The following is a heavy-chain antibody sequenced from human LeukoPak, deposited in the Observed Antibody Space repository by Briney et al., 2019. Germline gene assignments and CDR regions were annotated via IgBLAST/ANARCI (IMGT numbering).Heavy chain of an antibody. Sequence: GGSLRLSCAASGFTFSSYEMNWVRQAPGKGLEWVAFIRYDGSNKYYADSVKGRFTISRDNSKNTLYLQMNSLRAEDTAVYYCAKDFDILTGYLSSGDYWGQGTLVTVSS. V-gene: IGHV3-30*02. D-gene: IGHD3-9*01. CDR1: GFTFSSYE. CDR3: AKDFDILTGYLSSGDY. J-gene: IGHJ4*02. CDR2: IRYDGSNK.